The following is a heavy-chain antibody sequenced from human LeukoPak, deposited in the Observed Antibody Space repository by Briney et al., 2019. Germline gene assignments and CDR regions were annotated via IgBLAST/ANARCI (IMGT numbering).Heavy chain of an antibody. CDR3: ARGWGGNVAGDWFDP. J-gene: IGHJ5*02. CDR2: IYPGDSDT. D-gene: IGHD3-16*01. CDR1: GYSFTSYW. Sequence: GESLKISCKGSGYSFTSYWIGWVRQMPGKGLEWMGIIYPGDSDTRYSPSFQGQVTTSADKSISTAYLQWSSLKASDTAMYYCARGWGGNVAGDWFDPWGQGTLVTVSS. V-gene: IGHV5-51*01.